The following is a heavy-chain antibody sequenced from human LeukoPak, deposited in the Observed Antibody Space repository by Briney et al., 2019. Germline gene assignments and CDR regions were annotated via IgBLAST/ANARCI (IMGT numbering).Heavy chain of an antibody. Sequence: GGTLRLSCAASGFTFSNSGMNWVRQAPGKGLEWVSTISASGDSTYYADSVKGRFTISRDNSKNTLYLQMNSLRAEDTAVYYCARDMRDSSWYEVDSAFDIWGQGTMVTVSS. D-gene: IGHD6-13*01. CDR3: ARDMRDSSWYEVDSAFDI. CDR1: GFTFSNSG. CDR2: ISASGDST. V-gene: IGHV3-23*01. J-gene: IGHJ3*02.